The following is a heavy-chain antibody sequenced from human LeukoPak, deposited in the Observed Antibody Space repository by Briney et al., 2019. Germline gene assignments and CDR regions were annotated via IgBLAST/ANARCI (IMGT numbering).Heavy chain of an antibody. V-gene: IGHV4-34*01. CDR3: ARSNGLAYFDY. CDR2: INHSGST. J-gene: IGHJ4*02. D-gene: IGHD2-8*01. Sequence: SETLSLTCAVYGGSFSGYYWSWIRQPPGKGLEWIGEINHSGSTNYNPSLKSRVTISVDTSKNQFSLKLSSVTAAETAVYYCARSNGLAYFDYWGQGTLVTVSS. CDR1: GGSFSGYY.